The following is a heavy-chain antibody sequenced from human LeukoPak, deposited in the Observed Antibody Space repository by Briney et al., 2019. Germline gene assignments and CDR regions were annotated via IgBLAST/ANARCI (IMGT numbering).Heavy chain of an antibody. CDR1: GGAITGSSYY. CDR3: ARQYYDSTGYYYFDY. V-gene: IGHV4-39*01. Sequence: KPSETLSLTCTVSGGAITGSSYYWGWIRQSPGKGLEWIGSLYYSGSIYYNPSLKSRVSMSADTSKNQFSLKLNSLTAADRAVYHCARQYYDSTGYYYFDYWDQGTLVTVSS. J-gene: IGHJ4*02. D-gene: IGHD3-22*01. CDR2: LYYSGSI.